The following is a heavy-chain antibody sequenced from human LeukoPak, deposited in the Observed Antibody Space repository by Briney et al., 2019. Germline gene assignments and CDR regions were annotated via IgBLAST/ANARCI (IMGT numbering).Heavy chain of an antibody. Sequence: SETLSLTCTVSGGSISSSSYYWGWIRQPPGKGLEWIGSIYYSGSTYYNPSLKSRVTISVDTSKNQFSLKLSSVTAADTAVYYCARDLNQDGYFDYWGQGTLVTVSS. CDR1: GGSISSSSYY. J-gene: IGHJ4*02. CDR3: ARDLNQDGYFDY. V-gene: IGHV4-39*07. CDR2: IYYSGST.